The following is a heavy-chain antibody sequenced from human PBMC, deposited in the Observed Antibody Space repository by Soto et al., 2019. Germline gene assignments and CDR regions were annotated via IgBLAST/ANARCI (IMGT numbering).Heavy chain of an antibody. Sequence: RLSCAASGFTFSNAWMSWVRQAPGKGLEWVGRIKSYTNGGTTDYAAPVKGRFAISRDDSKNTLYLQMNSLKIEDAGVYYCTTDDPINKYWGQGTLVTVS. CDR3: TTDDPINKY. CDR2: IKSYTNGGTT. V-gene: IGHV3-15*01. CDR1: GFTFSNAW. J-gene: IGHJ4*02.